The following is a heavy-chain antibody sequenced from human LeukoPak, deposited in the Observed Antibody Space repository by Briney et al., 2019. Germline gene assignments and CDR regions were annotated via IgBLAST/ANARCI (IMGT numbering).Heavy chain of an antibody. CDR3: ARGAMATTPFFDY. Sequence: SETLSLTCSVSGGSIGSYYWSWIRQPPGKGLEWIGHLSNSGSTNYNPSLKSRVTMSLDTSRNQFSLKLTSLTAADTAVYYCARGAMATTPFFDYWGQGTLVTVSS. V-gene: IGHV4-59*01. D-gene: IGHD5-24*01. J-gene: IGHJ4*02. CDR2: LSNSGST. CDR1: GGSIGSYY.